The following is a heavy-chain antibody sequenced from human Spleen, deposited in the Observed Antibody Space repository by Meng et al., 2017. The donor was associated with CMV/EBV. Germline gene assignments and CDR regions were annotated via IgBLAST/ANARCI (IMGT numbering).Heavy chain of an antibody. CDR1: GDAFSSYA. D-gene: IGHD3-10*01. V-gene: IGHV1-18*01. J-gene: IGHJ4*02. CDR3: ARDEGYYSGPRY. CDR2: ISTYNGDT. Sequence: ASVKVSCKASGDAFSSYAITWVRRAPGQGLEWMGWISTYNGDTYYVQKIQGRVTMTTDTSTNTAYMEVRSLRSDDTAVFYCARDEGYYSGPRYWGQGTLVTVSS.